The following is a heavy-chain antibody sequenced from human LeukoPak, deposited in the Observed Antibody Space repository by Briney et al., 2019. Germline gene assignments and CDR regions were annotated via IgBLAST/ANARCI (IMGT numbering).Heavy chain of an antibody. Sequence: GGSLRLSCVASGFTFTNNWMTWVRQAPGKGLEWVANIKQDDSEKYYVDSVKGRFTISRDNAKNSVYLQMDSLRAEDTAVYYCAKDLYYYDSSGYYSGGDYWGQGTLVTVSS. V-gene: IGHV3-7*03. D-gene: IGHD3-22*01. CDR3: AKDLYYYDSSGYYSGGDY. CDR2: IKQDDSEK. J-gene: IGHJ4*02. CDR1: GFTFTNNW.